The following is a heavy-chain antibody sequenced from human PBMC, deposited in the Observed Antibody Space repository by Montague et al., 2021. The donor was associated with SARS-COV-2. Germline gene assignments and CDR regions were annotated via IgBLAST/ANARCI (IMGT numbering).Heavy chain of an antibody. J-gene: IGHJ5*02. CDR1: GASFTGYY. CDR3: ASGGGGSRYHLLSGTWFDP. D-gene: IGHD3-16*02. Sequence: SETLSLTCAVSGASFTGYYLCWIRKSPAQGLEWIGDINHSCTTNSNPYLTLRVIISADTSKNQFSLKTSSVTAADTAVYYCASGGGGSRYHLLSGTWFDPWGQGTLVTVSS. V-gene: IGHV4-34*01. CDR2: INHSCTT.